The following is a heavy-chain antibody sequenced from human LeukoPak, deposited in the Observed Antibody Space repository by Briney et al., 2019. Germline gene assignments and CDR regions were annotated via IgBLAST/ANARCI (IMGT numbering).Heavy chain of an antibody. CDR1: GYSFSTYW. J-gene: IGHJ3*02. D-gene: IGHD6-19*01. Sequence: GESLKISCQGSGYSFSTYWITWVRQMPGKGLEWMGIIYAGDSDTRYSPSFQGQVTISADKSISTAYLQWGSLRASDTAMYYCARRGWGSDVFDIWGQGTMVTVSS. V-gene: IGHV5-51*01. CDR2: IYAGDSDT. CDR3: ARRGWGSDVFDI.